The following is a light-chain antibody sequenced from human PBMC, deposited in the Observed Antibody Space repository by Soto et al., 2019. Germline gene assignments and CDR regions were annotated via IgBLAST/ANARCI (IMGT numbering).Light chain of an antibody. Sequence: EIVLTQSPGTLASSPGEGATLSCRASQSVSKDLAWYQQKPGQAPRLLIYGASSRATGIPARFSGSGYGTDFTLTISRLEPEDFAVYFCQQCSGSPQTFGQGTKVDIK. CDR3: QQCSGSPQT. V-gene: IGKV3-20*01. CDR1: QSVSKD. J-gene: IGKJ1*01. CDR2: GAS.